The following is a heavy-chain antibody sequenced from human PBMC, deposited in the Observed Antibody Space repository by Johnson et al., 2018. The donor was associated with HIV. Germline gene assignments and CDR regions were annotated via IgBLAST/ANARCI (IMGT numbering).Heavy chain of an antibody. CDR1: GLSFSNFG. D-gene: IGHD3-22*01. CDR2: IKGKTDGGTT. CDR3: ATVVVITQDAFDI. J-gene: IGHJ3*02. V-gene: IGHV3-15*01. Sequence: VPLVESGGGVVQPGKSLTLSCVGSGLSFSNFGIHWVRQAPGKGLEWVGRIKGKTDGGTTDYAAPVKGRFTISRSESKNTLYLQMNSLKIEDTAVYYCATVVVITQDAFDIWGQGTMVTVSS.